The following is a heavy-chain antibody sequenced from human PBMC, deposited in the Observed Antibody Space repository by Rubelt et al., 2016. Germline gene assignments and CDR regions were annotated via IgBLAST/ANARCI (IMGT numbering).Heavy chain of an antibody. CDR2: INPNSGGT. D-gene: IGHD6-19*01. V-gene: IGHV1-2*06. J-gene: IGHJ4*02. Sequence: QVQLVQPGAEVKKPGASVKVSCKASGYTFTGYYMHWVRQAPGQGLEWVGRINPNSGGTNYAQKMQGRVTMTRDTAITTAYMELSRLRSDDTAVFYGARESSSGWYIDYWGQGTLVTVSS. CDR3: ARESSSGWYIDY. CDR1: GYTFTGYY.